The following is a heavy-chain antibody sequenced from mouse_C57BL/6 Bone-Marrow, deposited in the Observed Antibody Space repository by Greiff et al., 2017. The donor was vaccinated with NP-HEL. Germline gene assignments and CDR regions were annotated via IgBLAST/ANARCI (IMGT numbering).Heavy chain of an antibody. V-gene: IGHV5-6*01. D-gene: IGHD2-5*01. Sequence: DVQLVESGGDLVKPGGSLKLSCAASGFTFSSYGMSWVRQTPDKRLEWVATISSGGSYTYYPDSVKGRFTISRDNAKNTLYLQMSSLKSEDTAMYYCARRPYSNFDYWGQGTTLTVSS. J-gene: IGHJ2*01. CDR2: ISSGGSYT. CDR1: GFTFSSYG. CDR3: ARRPYSNFDY.